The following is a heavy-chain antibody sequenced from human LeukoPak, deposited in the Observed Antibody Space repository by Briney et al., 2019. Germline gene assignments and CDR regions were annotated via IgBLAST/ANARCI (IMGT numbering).Heavy chain of an antibody. Sequence: SETLSLTCTVSGGSISSYYWSWIRQPPGKGLEWIGYIYYSGSTNYNPSLKSRVTISVDTSKNQFSLKLSSVTAADTAVYYCAREMATPYNWFDPWGQGTLVTVSS. CDR3: AREMATPYNWFDP. D-gene: IGHD5-24*01. CDR1: GGSISSYY. J-gene: IGHJ5*02. CDR2: IYYSGST. V-gene: IGHV4-59*01.